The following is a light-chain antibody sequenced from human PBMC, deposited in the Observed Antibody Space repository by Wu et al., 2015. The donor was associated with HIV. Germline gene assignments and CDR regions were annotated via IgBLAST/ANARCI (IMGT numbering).Light chain of an antibody. CDR1: QSISSSS. CDR2: AAS. J-gene: IGKJ5*01. CDR3: QQYNNWPIA. Sequence: EIVLTQSPGTLSLSPGEGATLSCRASQSISSSSLAWYQHKPGQAPRLLMYAASSRATAIPDRFSGSGSGTEFTLTISSLQSEDFAVYSCQQYNNWPIAFGQGTRLEIK. V-gene: IGKV3-20*01.